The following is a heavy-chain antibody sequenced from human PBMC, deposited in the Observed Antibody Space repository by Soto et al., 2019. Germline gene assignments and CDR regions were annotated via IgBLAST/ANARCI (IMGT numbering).Heavy chain of an antibody. CDR2: ISGSGDFT. CDR3: AKTQNDILDS. CDR1: GFTFSSYA. D-gene: IGHD3-9*01. V-gene: IGHV3-23*01. Sequence: EVQLLESGGGLVQPGGSLRLSCAASGFTFSSYAMSWVRQAPGKGLEWVSVISGSGDFTFYADSVKCRFTISRDNSKNALYLQMTSLRAEDTAVYYCAKTQNDILDSWGQGTLVTVSS. J-gene: IGHJ4*02.